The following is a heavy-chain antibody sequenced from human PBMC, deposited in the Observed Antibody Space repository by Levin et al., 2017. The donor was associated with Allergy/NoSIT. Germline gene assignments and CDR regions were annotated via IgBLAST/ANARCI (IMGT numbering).Heavy chain of an antibody. CDR2: IKSKTDGGTT. CDR3: TTGPSGYCSGGSCYPFDY. J-gene: IGHJ4*02. Sequence: RGESLKISCAASGFTFSNAWMSWVRQAPGKGLEWVGRIKSKTDGGTTDYAAPVKGRFTISRDDSKNTLYLQMNSLKTEDTAVYYCTTGPSGYCSGGSCYPFDYWGQGTLVTVSS. V-gene: IGHV3-15*01. D-gene: IGHD2-15*01. CDR1: GFTFSNAW.